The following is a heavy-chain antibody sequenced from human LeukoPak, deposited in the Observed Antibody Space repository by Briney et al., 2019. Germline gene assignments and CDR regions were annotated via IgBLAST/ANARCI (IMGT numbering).Heavy chain of an antibody. Sequence: SETLPLTCTVSGGSINSGNYYWGWIRQPPGEGLEWIGSIYYSGSTYYNPSLKSRVTMSVDTSKNQFSLRLSSVTAADTAVYFCARGFGPTYGWARYWGQGTLVIVSS. J-gene: IGHJ4*02. CDR3: ARGFGPTYGWARY. CDR2: IYYSGST. D-gene: IGHD3-10*01. CDR1: GGSINSGNYY. V-gene: IGHV4-39*01.